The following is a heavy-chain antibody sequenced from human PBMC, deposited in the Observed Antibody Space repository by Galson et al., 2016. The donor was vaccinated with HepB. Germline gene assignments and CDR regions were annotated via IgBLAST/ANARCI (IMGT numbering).Heavy chain of an antibody. Sequence: SVKVSCKASGGTFSRHAISWVRQAPGQGLEWLGRTVPLLRVTTYSQHFQGGLTIIADDSTSTFFMDLSGLRSEDTALYYCVRDWQVGLKEDLQLWGQGTLVTVSS. CDR1: GGTFSRHA. J-gene: IGHJ1*01. CDR3: VRDWQVGLKEDLQL. V-gene: IGHV1-69*04. CDR2: TVPLLRVT. D-gene: IGHD1-26*01.